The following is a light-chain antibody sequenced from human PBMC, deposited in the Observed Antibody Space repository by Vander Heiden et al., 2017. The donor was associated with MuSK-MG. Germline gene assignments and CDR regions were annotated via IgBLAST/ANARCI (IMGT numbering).Light chain of an antibody. V-gene: IGLV2-14*01. Sequence: QSALTQPASVPESPGQSITSSCTGPSSDVGGYNYVSLYQQDPGKAPKVMIYDVTNRPSGVSTSFSGSKSGNTASLTISGRQAEDEAEYYCSSFTSRSTEVFGTGTKVTVL. CDR1: SSDVGGYNY. CDR2: DVT. CDR3: SSFTSRSTEV. J-gene: IGLJ1*01.